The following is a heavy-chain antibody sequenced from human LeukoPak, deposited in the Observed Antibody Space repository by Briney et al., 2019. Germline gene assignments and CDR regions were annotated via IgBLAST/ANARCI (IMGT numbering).Heavy chain of an antibody. J-gene: IGHJ5*02. Sequence: PSETLSLTCTVSGGSISSGDYYWSWIRQPPGKGLEWIGYIYYSGSTYYNPSLKSRVIISVDTSKIQFSLKLSSVTAADTAVYYCARAPVTTYNWFGPWGQGTLVTVSS. CDR1: GGSISSGDYY. D-gene: IGHD4-17*01. V-gene: IGHV4-30-4*01. CDR2: IYYSGST. CDR3: ARAPVTTYNWFGP.